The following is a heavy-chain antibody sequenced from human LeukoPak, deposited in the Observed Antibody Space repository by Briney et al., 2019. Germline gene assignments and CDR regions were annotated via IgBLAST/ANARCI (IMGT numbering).Heavy chain of an antibody. V-gene: IGHV4-39*07. CDR2: IYYSGST. CDR3: ARVISSGYHAFDI. J-gene: IGHJ3*02. Sequence: PSETLSLTCTVSGGSISSSSYYWGWIRQPPGKGLEWIGSIYYSGSTYYNPSLKSRVTISVDTSKNQFSLKLSSVTAADTAVYYCARVISSGYHAFDIWGQGTMVTVSS. D-gene: IGHD3-22*01. CDR1: GGSISSSSYY.